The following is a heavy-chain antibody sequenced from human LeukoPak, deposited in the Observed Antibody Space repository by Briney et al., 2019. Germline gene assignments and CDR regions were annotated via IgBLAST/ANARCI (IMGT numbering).Heavy chain of an antibody. D-gene: IGHD4-17*01. CDR1: GGTFISYA. CDR3: ASPTDYGDYARVYDAFDI. J-gene: IGHJ3*02. Sequence: ASVKVSCKASGGTFISYAISWVRQAPGQGLEWMGGIIPIFGTANYAQKFQGRVTITADEPTSTAYMELSSLRSEDTAVYYCASPTDYGDYARVYDAFDIWGQGTMVTVSS. V-gene: IGHV1-69*13. CDR2: IIPIFGTA.